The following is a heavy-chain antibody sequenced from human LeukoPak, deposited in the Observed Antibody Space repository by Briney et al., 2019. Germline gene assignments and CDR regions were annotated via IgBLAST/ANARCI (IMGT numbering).Heavy chain of an antibody. V-gene: IGHV4-34*01. J-gene: IGHJ4*02. D-gene: IGHD5-12*01. CDR2: INHSGST. Sequence: GSLRLSCAASGFTFSSYSMNWVRQAPGKGLEWIGEINHSGSTNYNPSLKSRVTISVDTSKNQFSLKLSSVTAADTAVYYCARGEEDSGYDSRAYFDYWGQGTLVTVSS. CDR3: ARGEEDSGYDSRAYFDY. CDR1: GFTFSSYS.